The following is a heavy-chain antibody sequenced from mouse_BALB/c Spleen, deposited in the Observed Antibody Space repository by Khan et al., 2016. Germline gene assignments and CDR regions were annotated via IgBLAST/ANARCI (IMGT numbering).Heavy chain of an antibody. V-gene: IGHV3-8*02. D-gene: IGHD4-1*01. J-gene: IGHJ3*01. CDR3: ARDGGTGTLAY. CDR2: IRYSGNT. CDR1: GDSITRGY. Sequence: MQLEESGPSLVKPSQTLSLTCSVTGDSITRGYWNWIRKFPGNKFEYMGYIRYSGNTYYNPSLKSRISITRDTSKNKIYLQLNSVTTEDTATYYCARDGGTGTLAYWGQGTLVTVSA.